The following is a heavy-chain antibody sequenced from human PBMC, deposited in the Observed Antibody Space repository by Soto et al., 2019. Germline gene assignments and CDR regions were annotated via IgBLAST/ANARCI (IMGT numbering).Heavy chain of an antibody. V-gene: IGHV3-7*01. CDR1: GVTFTSNW. CDR3: TSPASAAFDI. J-gene: IGHJ3*02. Sequence: GGSLGLSCAASGVTFTSNWMNWVRQAPGKGLEWVANIKPDGSDKYYVNSVKGRFTISRDNDKNSLYLQMNSLKAEDPAVYFCTSPASAAFDIWGQGTMVTVSS. D-gene: IGHD2-15*01. CDR2: IKPDGSDK.